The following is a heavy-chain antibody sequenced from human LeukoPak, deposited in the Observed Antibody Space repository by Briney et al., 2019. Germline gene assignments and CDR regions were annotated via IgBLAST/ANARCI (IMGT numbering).Heavy chain of an antibody. D-gene: IGHD3-10*01. Sequence: PGGSLRLSCAASGFTFSSYAMSWVRQAPGKGLEWVSAISGSGGSTYYADSVKGRFTISRDDSKNTLYLQMNSLRAEDTAVYYCAKVSFTMVITRGFDFDYWGQGTLVTVSS. V-gene: IGHV3-23*01. CDR3: AKVSFTMVITRGFDFDY. CDR1: GFTFSSYA. CDR2: ISGSGGST. J-gene: IGHJ4*02.